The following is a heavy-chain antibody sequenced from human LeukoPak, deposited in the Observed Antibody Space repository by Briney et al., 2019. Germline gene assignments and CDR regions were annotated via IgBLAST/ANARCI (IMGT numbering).Heavy chain of an antibody. J-gene: IGHJ4*02. Sequence: GGSLRLSCAASGFTFSGYSMNWVRQAPGKGLEWISYMGSSGKTIYYADSVKGRFTISRDNAKNSLYLQMNSLRAEDTAVYYCARDGPRGGLIDGEGDYWGQGTLVTVSS. D-gene: IGHD3-10*01. V-gene: IGHV3-48*04. CDR1: GFTFSGYS. CDR3: ARDGPRGGLIDGEGDY. CDR2: MGSSGKTI.